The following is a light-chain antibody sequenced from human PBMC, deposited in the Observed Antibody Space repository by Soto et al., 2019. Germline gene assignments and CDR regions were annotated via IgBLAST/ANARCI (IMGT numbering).Light chain of an antibody. CDR3: QQSYSTLPIT. CDR1: QSLSSY. V-gene: IGKV1-39*01. CDR2: AAS. J-gene: IGKJ5*01. Sequence: DIQMTQSPSSLSASVGYRVNITCRASQSLSSYLNWYQQKPGKAPKLLIYAASSLQSGVPSRFSGSGAGTDFALTIGSLQPEYCATYYCQQSYSTLPITFSQGTRLEIK.